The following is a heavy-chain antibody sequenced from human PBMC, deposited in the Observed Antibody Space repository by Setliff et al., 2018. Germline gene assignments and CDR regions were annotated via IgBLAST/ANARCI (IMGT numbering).Heavy chain of an antibody. J-gene: IGHJ4*02. V-gene: IGHV1-46*01. Sequence: ASVKVSCKASGYTFTGYYIHWVRQAPGQGLEWMGIIDPSGDYTNYAQKFQGRVTMTRDTSTTTVYMELSSLRSDDTAMYYCARDNHQWDLLYFDSWGQGTLVTVSS. CDR3: ARDNHQWDLLYFDS. D-gene: IGHD1-26*01. CDR1: GYTFTGYY. CDR2: IDPSGDYT.